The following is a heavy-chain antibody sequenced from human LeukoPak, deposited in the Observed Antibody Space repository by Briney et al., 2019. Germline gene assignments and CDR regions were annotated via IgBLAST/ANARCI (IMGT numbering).Heavy chain of an antibody. D-gene: IGHD3-10*01. J-gene: IGHJ6*02. CDR3: AIAPGGYYYGMDV. CDR2: ISAYNGNT. Sequence: ASVKVSCKASGYTFTSYGISWVRQAPGQGLEWMGWISAYNGNTNYAQKLQGRVTMTTDTSTCTAYMELRSLRSDDTAVYYCAIAPGGYYYGMDVWGQGTTVTVSS. V-gene: IGHV1-18*01. CDR1: GYTFTSYG.